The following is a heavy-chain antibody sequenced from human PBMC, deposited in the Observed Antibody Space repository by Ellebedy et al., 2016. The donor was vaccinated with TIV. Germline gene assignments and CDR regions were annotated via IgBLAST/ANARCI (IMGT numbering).Heavy chain of an antibody. D-gene: IGHD4-11*01. V-gene: IGHV1-2*02. CDR3: ARDYSNQYYYYYYYMDV. J-gene: IGHJ6*03. CDR2: INPNSGGT. CDR1: GYTFTGYY. Sequence: ASVKVSCXASGYTFTGYYMHWVRQAPGQGLEWMGWINPNSGGTNYAQKFQGRVTMTRDTSISTAYMELSRLRSDDTAVYYCARDYSNQYYYYYYYMDVWGKGTTVTVSS.